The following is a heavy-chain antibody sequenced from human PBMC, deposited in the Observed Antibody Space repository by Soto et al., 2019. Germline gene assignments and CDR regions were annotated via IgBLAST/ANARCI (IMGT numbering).Heavy chain of an antibody. D-gene: IGHD1-26*01. CDR3: ARDRRDSVADRRSFDV. J-gene: IGHJ3*01. V-gene: IGHV1-18*01. CDR2: ISVYNGDT. Sequence: QVQLVQSAAEVMKPGASVRVSCKASGYSFTTYGISWVRQAPGQGLEYMGWISVYNGDTNYAQKLHGRVNMTTDTSTRTAYMELRSLRSDDTATYYCARDRRDSVADRRSFDVWGQGTMVTVSS. CDR1: GYSFTTYG.